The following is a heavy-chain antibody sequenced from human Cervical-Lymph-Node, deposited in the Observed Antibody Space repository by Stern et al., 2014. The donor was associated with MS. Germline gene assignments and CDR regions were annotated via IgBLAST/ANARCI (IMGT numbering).Heavy chain of an antibody. D-gene: IGHD5-18*01. Sequence: EQLVQYGAEVKRPGSSVKVSCKGSGVTVSRYVISWVRQAPGQGLEWMGGIVPFNSTGNYAQKFQDRVTISADKITNTTYLEVRSLRSEDTAVYYCASVAQLWRSWFDPWGQGTLVTVSS. CDR1: GVTVSRYV. CDR3: ASVAQLWRSWFDP. J-gene: IGHJ5*02. V-gene: IGHV1-69*06. CDR2: IVPFNSTG.